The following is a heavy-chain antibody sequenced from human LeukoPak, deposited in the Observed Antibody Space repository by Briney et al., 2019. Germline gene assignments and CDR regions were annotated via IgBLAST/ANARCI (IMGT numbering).Heavy chain of an antibody. Sequence: GASVTVSCKASGGTYSSYVISGVGQAAGQQLEGMGGINPIVGTVNDGQKIQGKVTITTVESTSTTYMELSSLRSEDTTDYYCASSTGSNLIYYYYYMDVWGKGTTVTVSS. D-gene: IGHD1-14*01. CDR2: INPIVGTV. J-gene: IGHJ6*03. CDR1: GGTYSSYV. CDR3: ASSTGSNLIYYYYYMDV. V-gene: IGHV1-69*05.